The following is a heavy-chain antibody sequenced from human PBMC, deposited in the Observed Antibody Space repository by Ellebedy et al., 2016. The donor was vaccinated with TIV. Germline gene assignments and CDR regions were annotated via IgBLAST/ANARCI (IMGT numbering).Heavy chain of an antibody. CDR3: ARRIAARPDYYYAMDV. CDR2: IWYDGSNK. V-gene: IGHV3-33*01. D-gene: IGHD6-6*01. CDR1: GFTFRSYG. J-gene: IGHJ6*02. Sequence: GESLKISCAASGFTFRSYGMHWVRQAPGKGLEWVAVIWYDGSNKYYGDSVKGRFTISRDNSKNTLSLQMNSLRAEETAVYYCARRIAARPDYYYAMDVWGQGTTVTVAS.